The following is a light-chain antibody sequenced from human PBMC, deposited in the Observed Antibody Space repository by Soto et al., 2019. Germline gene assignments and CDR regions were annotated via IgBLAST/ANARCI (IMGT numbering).Light chain of an antibody. J-gene: IGKJ1*01. CDR1: RTVHSN. V-gene: IGKV3-15*01. CDR3: QQYGSSPRT. CDR2: GAS. Sequence: EIVMTQSPATVSVSPGDRATLSGRASRTVHSNVAWYQHKPGQAPRLLIYGASTRATGIPGRFSGSGFGTEFTLTISRLEPEDFAVYYCQQYGSSPRTFGQGTKVEIK.